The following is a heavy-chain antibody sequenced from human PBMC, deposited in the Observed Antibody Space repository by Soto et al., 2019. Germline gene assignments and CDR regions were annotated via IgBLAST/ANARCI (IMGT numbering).Heavy chain of an antibody. Sequence: SSVKVSCKASCYAFTIYGISWVRHAPLQVLEWMGWISAYNGNTNYAQKLQCRFTMTTDTSTSTAYMELRSLRSDDTAVYYCAREAKEVPATARDYYYGMDVWGQGTTVTVSS. D-gene: IGHD2-2*01. CDR1: CYAFTIYG. J-gene: IGHJ6*02. CDR3: AREAKEVPATARDYYYGMDV. CDR2: ISAYNGNT. V-gene: IGHV1-18*04.